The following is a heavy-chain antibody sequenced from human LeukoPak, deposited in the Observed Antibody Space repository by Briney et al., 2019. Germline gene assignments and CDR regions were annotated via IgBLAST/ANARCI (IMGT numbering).Heavy chain of an antibody. J-gene: IGHJ4*02. V-gene: IGHV4-59*08. CDR2: IHYSGST. D-gene: IGHD3-10*01. CDR1: GGSISSYY. Sequence: SETLSLTCTVSGGSISSYYWSWIRQPPGKGLEWIGYIHYSGSTNYNPSLKSRVTISVDTSKNQFSLKLSSVTAADTAVYYCARHHYYYFDYWGQGTLVTVSS. CDR3: ARHHYYYFDY.